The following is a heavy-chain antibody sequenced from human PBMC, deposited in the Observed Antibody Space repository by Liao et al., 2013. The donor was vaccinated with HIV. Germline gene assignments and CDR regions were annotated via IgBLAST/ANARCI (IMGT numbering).Heavy chain of an antibody. CDR3: ARDRSGWDLDEYFDY. Sequence: QVQLQESGPGLVKPSETLSLTCTVSGGSISSYYWSWIRHPAGKGLEWIGRIYTSGSTNYNPSLKSRVTMSVDTSKNQFSLKLSSVTAADTAVYYCARDRSGWDLDEYFDYWGQGTLVTVSS. CDR2: IYTSGST. J-gene: IGHJ4*02. CDR1: GGSISSYY. V-gene: IGHV4-4*07. D-gene: IGHD6-19*01.